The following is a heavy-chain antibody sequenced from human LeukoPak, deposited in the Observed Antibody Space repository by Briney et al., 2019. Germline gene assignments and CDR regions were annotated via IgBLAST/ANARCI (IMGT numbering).Heavy chain of an antibody. CDR2: ISGSGGST. CDR1: GFTFNNFA. V-gene: IGHV3-23*01. D-gene: IGHD6-19*01. CDR3: AKGREQWLVGGTFDY. Sequence: GGSMRLSCAASGFTFNNFAMSWVRQAPVKGLEWVSAISGSGGSTYYADTVKGRFTISRDNSKNTLYLQMNSLRAEDTAVYYCAKGREQWLVGGTFDYWGQGTLVTVSS. J-gene: IGHJ4*02.